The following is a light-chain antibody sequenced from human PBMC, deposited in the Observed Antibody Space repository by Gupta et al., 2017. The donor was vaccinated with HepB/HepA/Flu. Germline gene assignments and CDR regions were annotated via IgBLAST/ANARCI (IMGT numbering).Light chain of an antibody. J-gene: IGKJ4*01. V-gene: IGKV1-39*01. Sequence: DIQMTQSPSSLFASVGDRVTITCRASQYISNYLNWYQKKPGRAPNLLISGASGLQNGVPSRFSGRGSETEFTLTIRRLQPEDFATYYCQQTDRTPITFGGGTKVEIK. CDR1: QYISNY. CDR3: QQTDRTPIT. CDR2: GAS.